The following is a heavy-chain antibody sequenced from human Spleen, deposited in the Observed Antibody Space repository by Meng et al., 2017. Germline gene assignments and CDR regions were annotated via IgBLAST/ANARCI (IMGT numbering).Heavy chain of an antibody. J-gene: IGHJ5*02. V-gene: IGHV4-34*01. CDR2: INHSGST. CDR1: GGSFSDYY. Sequence: QVQLQQWGAGLLKPSETLSLTCVVSGGSFSDYYWSWIRQPPGKGLEWIGEINHSGSTNYNPSLESRATISVDTSQNNLSLKLSSVTAADSAVYYCARVSPIWFGELSWFDPWGQGTLVTVSS. CDR3: ARVSPIWFGELSWFDP. D-gene: IGHD3-10*01.